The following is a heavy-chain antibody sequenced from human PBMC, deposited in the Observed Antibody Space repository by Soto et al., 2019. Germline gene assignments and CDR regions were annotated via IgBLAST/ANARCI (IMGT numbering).Heavy chain of an antibody. J-gene: IGHJ4*02. V-gene: IGHV3-23*01. CDR1: GFTFSTYA. D-gene: IGHD4-17*01. CDR2: ISASGRT. CDR3: AKLKGADYSASDY. Sequence: EVQLLESGGGLVQPGGSLRLSCAASGFTFSTYAMTWVRQAPGKGLEWISVISASGRTYYADSVKGRFTISRDNSKNTLYVQLNSLRAEDTAIYYCAKLKGADYSASDYWGQGTLVTVSS.